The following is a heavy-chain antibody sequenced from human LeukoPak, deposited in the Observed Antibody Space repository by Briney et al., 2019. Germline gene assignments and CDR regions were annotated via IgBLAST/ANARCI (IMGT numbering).Heavy chain of an antibody. V-gene: IGHV3-21*01. CDR1: GFTFTTYS. CDR2: ISSGSSAI. Sequence: PGGSLRLSCAASGFTFTTYSMTWVRQAPGKGLEWVSIISSGSSAIFSADALKGRFTISRDDAKNLLYLDMNSLRAEDTAFYYCAKLLRDVTIYDFWGHGALVTVSS. D-gene: IGHD5-24*01. J-gene: IGHJ4*01. CDR3: AKLLRDVTIYDF.